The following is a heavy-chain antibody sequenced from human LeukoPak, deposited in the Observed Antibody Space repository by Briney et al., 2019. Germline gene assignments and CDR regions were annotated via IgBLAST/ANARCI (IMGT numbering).Heavy chain of an antibody. CDR1: GYTFTNYY. J-gene: IGHJ6*02. D-gene: IGHD3-10*01. Sequence: ASVKVSCKASGYTFTNYYMHWVRQAPGQGLEWMGIIKPSGGSTSYAQKFQGRVTMTRDTSTSTVYMELSSLRSEDTAVYYCARAYKGIGGVWLGEYYYYGMDVWGQGTTVTVSS. CDR3: ARAYKGIGGVWLGEYYYYGMDV. CDR2: IKPSGGST. V-gene: IGHV1-46*01.